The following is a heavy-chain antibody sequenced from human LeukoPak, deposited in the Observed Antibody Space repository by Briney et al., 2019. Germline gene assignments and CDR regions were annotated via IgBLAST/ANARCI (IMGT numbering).Heavy chain of an antibody. CDR1: GFTFSSYA. J-gene: IGHJ4*02. CDR2: ISYDGSNK. V-gene: IGHV3-30-3*01. Sequence: GGSLRLSCAASGFTFSSYAMHWVRQAPGKGLEWVAVISYDGSNKYYADSVKGRFTISRDNSKNTLYLQMNSLRVDDTAAYYCATISGSFEYLDYWGQGTLVTVSS. D-gene: IGHD1-26*01. CDR3: ATISGSFEYLDY.